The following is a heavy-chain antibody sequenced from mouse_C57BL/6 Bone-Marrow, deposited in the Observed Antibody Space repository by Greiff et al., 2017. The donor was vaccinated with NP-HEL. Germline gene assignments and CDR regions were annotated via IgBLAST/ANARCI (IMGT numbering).Heavy chain of an antibody. V-gene: IGHV1-9*01. CDR3: ARNAGSYYSSSDEAMDY. CDR2: ILPGSGST. CDR1: GYTFTGYW. Sequence: QVQLQQSGAELMKPGASVKLSCKATGYTFTGYWIEWVKQRPGHGLEWIGEILPGSGSTNYNEKFKGKATFTSDTSSNTAYMQLSSLTTEDSAIYYGARNAGSYYSSSDEAMDYWGQGTSVTVSS. D-gene: IGHD1-1*01. J-gene: IGHJ4*01.